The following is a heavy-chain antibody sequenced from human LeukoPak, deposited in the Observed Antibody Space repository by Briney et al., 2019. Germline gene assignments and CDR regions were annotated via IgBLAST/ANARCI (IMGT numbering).Heavy chain of an antibody. D-gene: IGHD5-24*01. V-gene: IGHV1-69*13. J-gene: IGHJ4*02. CDR1: RRTFRSYA. Sequence: SVKVSCKASRRTFRSYAISWVRQAPGQGLEWRGGIIPIFGTANYAQKFQGRVTITADESASTAYMELSSLRSEDTAVYYCKIEMATTNFDYWGQGPLVNVSS. CDR3: KIEMATTNFDY. CDR2: IIPIFGTA.